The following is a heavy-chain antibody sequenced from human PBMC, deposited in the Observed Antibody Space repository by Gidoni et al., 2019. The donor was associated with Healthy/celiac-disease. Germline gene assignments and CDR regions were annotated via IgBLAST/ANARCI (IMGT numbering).Heavy chain of an antibody. Sequence: EVQLLESGGGLVQPGGSLRPSCAASGFPFSSYAMSWVPQAPGKGLEWVSAISGSGGSTYYADSVKGRFTISRDNSKNTLYLQMNSLRAEDTAVYYCAKDRNEDWYFDLWGRGTLVTVSS. J-gene: IGHJ2*01. D-gene: IGHD1-1*01. CDR2: ISGSGGST. CDR1: GFPFSSYA. V-gene: IGHV3-23*01. CDR3: AKDRNEDWYFDL.